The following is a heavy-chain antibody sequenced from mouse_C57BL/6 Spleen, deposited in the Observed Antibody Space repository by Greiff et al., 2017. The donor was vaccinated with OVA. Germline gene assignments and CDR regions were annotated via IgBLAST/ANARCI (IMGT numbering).Heavy chain of an antibody. CDR2: ISSGSSTI. D-gene: IGHD2-4*01. CDR3: ARFDYDYAMDY. Sequence: EVQLVASGGGLVKPGGSLKLSCAASGFTFSDYGMHWVRQAPEKGLEWVAYISSGSSTIYYADNAKGRFTISRDNTKNTLFLQMTSLRSEDTAMYYCARFDYDYAMDYWGQGTSVTVSS. V-gene: IGHV5-17*01. J-gene: IGHJ4*01. CDR1: GFTFSDYG.